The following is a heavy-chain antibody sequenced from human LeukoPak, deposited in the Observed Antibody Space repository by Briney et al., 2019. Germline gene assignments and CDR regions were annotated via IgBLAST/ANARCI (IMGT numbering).Heavy chain of an antibody. J-gene: IGHJ4*02. Sequence: GASVKVSCKASGYTFTSYDINWVRQATGQGLEWMGWMNPNSGNTGYAQKFQGRVTTTRNTSISTAYMELSSLRSEDTAVYYCARAHLLAARRGEAKYYFDYWGQGTLVTVSS. CDR3: ARAHLLAARRGEAKYYFDY. D-gene: IGHD6-6*01. V-gene: IGHV1-8*01. CDR2: MNPNSGNT. CDR1: GYTFTSYD.